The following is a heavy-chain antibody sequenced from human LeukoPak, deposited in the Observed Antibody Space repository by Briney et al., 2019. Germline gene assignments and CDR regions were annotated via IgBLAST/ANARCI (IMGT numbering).Heavy chain of an antibody. CDR1: GFTVSNNY. CDR3: AKSAYYDASGYYREYYFDY. J-gene: IGHJ4*02. V-gene: IGHV3-23*01. Sequence: GGSLRLSCAASGFTVSNNYMSWVRQAPGKGLEWVSSTSGSGDNTYYADSVKGRFTISRDKTKNTLYLQMNSLRAEDTAVYYCAKSAYYDASGYYREYYFDYRGQGTLVTVSS. D-gene: IGHD3-22*01. CDR2: TSGSGDNT.